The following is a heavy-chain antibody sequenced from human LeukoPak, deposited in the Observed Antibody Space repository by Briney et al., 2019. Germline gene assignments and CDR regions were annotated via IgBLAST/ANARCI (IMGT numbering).Heavy chain of an antibody. Sequence: SETLSLTCTVSGYSVTSGYYWGWIRQPPGKGLEWIGSIYRSGSTYYNPSLKSRVTISVDTSKNQFSLKLSYVTAADTAVYYCAREGGDSSSWYNVDYWGQGTLVTVSS. CDR3: AREGGDSSSWYNVDY. CDR1: GYSVTSGYY. V-gene: IGHV4-38-2*02. J-gene: IGHJ4*02. CDR2: IYRSGST. D-gene: IGHD6-13*01.